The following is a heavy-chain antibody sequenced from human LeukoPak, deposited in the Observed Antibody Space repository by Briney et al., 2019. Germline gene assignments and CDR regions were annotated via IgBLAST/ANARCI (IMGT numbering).Heavy chain of an antibody. D-gene: IGHD1-1*01. CDR1: GDSISGGDCN. Sequence: SETLSLTCTVSGDSISGGDCNWSWIRQHSGKGLEWMAYIYHSGNTYYNSSLQSRVIISIDTSQNQFSLKLSSVTAADTAVYYCARGGPTRYSYSFDSWGQGTLVTVSS. J-gene: IGHJ5*01. V-gene: IGHV4-31*03. CDR3: ARGGPTRYSYSFDS. CDR2: IYHSGNT.